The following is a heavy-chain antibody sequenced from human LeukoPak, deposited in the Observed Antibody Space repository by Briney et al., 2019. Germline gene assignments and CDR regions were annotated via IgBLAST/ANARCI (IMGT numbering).Heavy chain of an antibody. CDR2: IYYSGST. Sequence: SETLSLTCTVSGGSISSYYWSWIRQPPGKGLEWIGYIYYSGSTNYNPSLKSRVTISVDTSKNQFSLKLSSVTAADTAVYYCARNGYSSGWYPCWFDPWGQGTPVTVSS. CDR1: GGSISSYY. J-gene: IGHJ5*02. V-gene: IGHV4-59*01. D-gene: IGHD6-19*01. CDR3: ARNGYSSGWYPCWFDP.